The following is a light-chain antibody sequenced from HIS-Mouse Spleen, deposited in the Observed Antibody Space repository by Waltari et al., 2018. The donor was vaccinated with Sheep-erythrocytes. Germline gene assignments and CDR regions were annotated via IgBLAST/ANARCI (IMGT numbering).Light chain of an antibody. CDR2: EVS. CDR1: SSDVGGYNH. J-gene: IGLJ3*02. CDR3: CSYAGSSTPWV. V-gene: IGLV2-23*02. Sequence: QSALTQPPSASGSPGQSVTISCTGTSSDVGGYNHVSWYQQHPGKAPKLMIYEVSKRPSGVSNRFSGSKSGNTASLTISGLQAEDEADYYCCSYAGSSTPWVFGGGTKLTVL.